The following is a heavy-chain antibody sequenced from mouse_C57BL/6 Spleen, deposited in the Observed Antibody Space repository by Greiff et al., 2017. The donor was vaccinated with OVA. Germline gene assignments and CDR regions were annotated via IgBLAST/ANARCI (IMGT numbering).Heavy chain of an antibody. CDR1: GYTFTSYW. CDR2: IHPNSGST. D-gene: IGHD1-1*01. Sequence: QVQLKQPGAELVKPGASVKLSCKASGYTFTSYWMHWVKQRPGQGLEWIGMIHPNSGSTNYNEKFKSKATLTVDKSSSTAYMQLSSLTSEDSAVYYCARGNYYGSDVYFDDWGKGTTLTVSS. V-gene: IGHV1-64*01. CDR3: ARGNYYGSDVYFDD. J-gene: IGHJ2*01.